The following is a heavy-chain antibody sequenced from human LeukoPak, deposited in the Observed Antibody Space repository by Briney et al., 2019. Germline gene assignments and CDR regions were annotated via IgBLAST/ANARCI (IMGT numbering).Heavy chain of an antibody. V-gene: IGHV3-23*01. CDR3: AKDLHGTVPDYFDC. CDR2: IGASGDST. J-gene: IGHJ4*02. CDR1: GFSFSSYA. Sequence: GGSLRLSCAASGFSFSSYAMSWVRQAPGKGLEWVPGIGASGDSTYYTDSVKGRFTISRDNSKNTLYLQMNSLRPEDTAVYYCAKDLHGTVPDYFDCWGQGNLVTVSS. D-gene: IGHD1/OR15-1a*01.